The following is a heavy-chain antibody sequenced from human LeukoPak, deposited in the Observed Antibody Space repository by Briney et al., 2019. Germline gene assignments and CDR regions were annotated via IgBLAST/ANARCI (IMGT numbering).Heavy chain of an antibody. D-gene: IGHD3-10*01. CDR3: ARRIRGAPTDY. CDR2: MNPNSGNA. J-gene: IGHJ4*02. CDR1: GYTFTTYD. Sequence: ASVKVSCKASGYTFTTYDRNWVRQATGQGFEWMGWMNPNSGNAGYAQKFQGRVTMNRNSSISTAYMELSNLTSEDTAVYYCARRIRGAPTDYWGQGTLVTVSS. V-gene: IGHV1-8*01.